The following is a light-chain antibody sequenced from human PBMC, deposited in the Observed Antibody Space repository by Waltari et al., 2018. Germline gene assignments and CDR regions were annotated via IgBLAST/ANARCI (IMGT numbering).Light chain of an antibody. V-gene: IGKV3-11*01. CDR3: QQRSNWPPSLT. CDR1: QSVSSY. J-gene: IGKJ4*01. Sequence: EIVLTQSPATLSLSPGERAPLPSRPSQSVSSYLAWYQQKPGQAPRLLIYDASNRATGIPARFSGSGSGTDFTLTISSLEPEDFAVYYCQQRSNWPPSLTFGGGTKVEIK. CDR2: DAS.